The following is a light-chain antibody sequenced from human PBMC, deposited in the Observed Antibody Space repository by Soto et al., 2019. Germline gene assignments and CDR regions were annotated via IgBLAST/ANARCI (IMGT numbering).Light chain of an antibody. J-gene: IGKJ2*01. Sequence: EIVMTQSPGILSLSPGERATLSCRASQSVSRYLNWFQHKPGQAPRLLIYGASSRAAGIPDRFSGSGSGTDFTLTISRLEPEDFAVFYCPQYGSSPYTFGQGTKLEIK. CDR1: QSVSRY. CDR3: PQYGSSPYT. V-gene: IGKV3-20*01. CDR2: GAS.